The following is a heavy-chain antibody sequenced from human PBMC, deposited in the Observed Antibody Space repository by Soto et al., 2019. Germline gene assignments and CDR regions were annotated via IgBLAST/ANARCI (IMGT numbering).Heavy chain of an antibody. CDR1: GFTFSSYA. D-gene: IGHD6-6*01. J-gene: IGHJ6*02. V-gene: IGHV3-23*01. CDR3: AKDSGSSSWDYFFYGMDV. CDR2: ISGGGGGT. Sequence: GGSLRLSCAASGFTFSSYAMSWVRQAPGTGLEWVSSISGGGGGTYYADSVKGRVTISRDNSKNTLFLQMNSLRAVDTAIYYCAKDSGSSSWDYFFYGMDVWGQGTTVTVSS.